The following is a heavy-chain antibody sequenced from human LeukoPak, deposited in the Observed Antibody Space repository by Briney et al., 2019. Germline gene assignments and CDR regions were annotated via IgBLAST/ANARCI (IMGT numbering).Heavy chain of an antibody. Sequence: ASVKVSCKASGYSFTGYYMHWVRQAPGQGLEWMGIINPSGGSTSYAQKFQGRVTMTRDTSTSTVYMELSSLRSEDTAVYYCARDESTSILWWWGQGTLVTVSS. V-gene: IGHV1-46*01. J-gene: IGHJ1*01. CDR2: INPSGGST. D-gene: IGHD2-21*01. CDR1: GYSFTGYY. CDR3: ARDESTSILWW.